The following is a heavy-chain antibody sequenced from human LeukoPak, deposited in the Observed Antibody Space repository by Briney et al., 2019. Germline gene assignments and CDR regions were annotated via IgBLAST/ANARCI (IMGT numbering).Heavy chain of an antibody. V-gene: IGHV1-2*02. CDR1: AHSFTDYY. D-gene: IGHD3-22*01. J-gene: IGHJ4*02. CDR2: INPKSGGT. CDR3: ARDLRPNDSSGYHYWDYFDY. Sequence: ASVKVSCKASAHSFTDYYMHWVRQAPGQGLEWMGWINPKSGGTNYAQQFQGRVTMTRDTSISTAYMELTRLTSDDTAVYYCARDLRPNDSSGYHYWDYFDYWGQGTLVTVSS.